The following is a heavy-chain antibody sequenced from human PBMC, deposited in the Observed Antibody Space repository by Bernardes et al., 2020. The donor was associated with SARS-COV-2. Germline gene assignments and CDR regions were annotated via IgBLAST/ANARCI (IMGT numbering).Heavy chain of an antibody. Sequence: GGSLRLSCAASGFTFSSYAMSWVRQAPGKGLEWVSAISGSGGSTYYADSVKGRFTISRDNSKNTLYLQMNSLRAEDTAVYYCAKVGTMVRGVIRPSRWYYFDYWGQGTLVTVSS. CDR1: GFTFSSYA. J-gene: IGHJ4*02. CDR3: AKVGTMVRGVIRPSRWYYFDY. CDR2: ISGSGGST. D-gene: IGHD3-10*01. V-gene: IGHV3-23*01.